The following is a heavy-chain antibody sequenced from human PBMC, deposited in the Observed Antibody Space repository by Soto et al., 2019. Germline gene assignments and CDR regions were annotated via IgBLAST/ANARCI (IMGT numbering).Heavy chain of an antibody. CDR3: ARNDYGANSVDY. CDR2: IYPSDSDT. V-gene: IGHV5-51*01. CDR1: GYSFSTHW. J-gene: IGHJ4*02. D-gene: IGHD4-17*01. Sequence: GESLEISCKGSGYSFSTHWIGWVRQMPGKGLEWMGIIYPSDSDTRYSPSLQGQVNISADKSINTAYLHWRSLKASDTAIYYCARNDYGANSVDYWGKGTLVTVS.